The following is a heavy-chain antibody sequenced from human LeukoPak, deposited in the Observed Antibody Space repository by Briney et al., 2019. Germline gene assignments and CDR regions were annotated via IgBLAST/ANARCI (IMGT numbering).Heavy chain of an antibody. CDR2: INPNSGGT. CDR1: GYTFIGYY. CDR3: ARGGGSGTDY. V-gene: IGHV1-2*02. D-gene: IGHD6-25*01. J-gene: IGHJ4*02. Sequence: VASVKVSCKASGYTFIGYYMHWVRQAPGQGLEWMGWINPNSGGTKYAQKFQGRVTMTRDTSISTAYMELSSLRSEDTAVYYCARGGGSGTDYWGQGTLVTVSS.